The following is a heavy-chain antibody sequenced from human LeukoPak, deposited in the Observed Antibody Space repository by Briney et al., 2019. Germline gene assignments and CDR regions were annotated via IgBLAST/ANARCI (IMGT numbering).Heavy chain of an antibody. V-gene: IGHV4-34*01. CDR1: GVSFSGYY. CDR2: INHSGST. D-gene: IGHD3-10*01. Sequence: SETLSLTGAGYGVSFSGYYWSWLRQPPGKGLEWLGEINHSGSTNYNPSLKSRVTISVDTSKNQFSLKLSSVTAADTAVYYCARGRVTMVRGVSRTYWYFDLWGRGTLVTVSS. J-gene: IGHJ2*01. CDR3: ARGRVTMVRGVSRTYWYFDL.